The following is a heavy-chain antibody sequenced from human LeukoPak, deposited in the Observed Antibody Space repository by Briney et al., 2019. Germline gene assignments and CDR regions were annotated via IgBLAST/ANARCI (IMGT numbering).Heavy chain of an antibody. J-gene: IGHJ4*02. D-gene: IGHD3-22*01. V-gene: IGHV3-30*02. CDR3: AKDQSYYDSSGYMDY. Sequence: GGSLRLSCAASGFTFSTYGMHWVRQAPGKGLGWVAFIRYDGSNKYYADSVKGRFTLSRDNSKNTLYLQMNSLRAEDTAVYYCAKDQSYYDSSGYMDYWGQGTLVTVSS. CDR2: IRYDGSNK. CDR1: GFTFSTYG.